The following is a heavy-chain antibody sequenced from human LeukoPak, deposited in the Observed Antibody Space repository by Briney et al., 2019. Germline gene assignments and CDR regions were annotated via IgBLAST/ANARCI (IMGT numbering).Heavy chain of an antibody. J-gene: IGHJ4*02. D-gene: IGHD4-17*01. CDR3: ARRPGGYGFDY. Sequence: SETLSLTCTVSGGSISSYYWSWIRQPPGKGLEWIGCIYYSGSTNYNPSLKSRVTISVDTSKNQFSLKLSSVTAADTAVYYCARRPGGYGFDYWGQGTLVTVSS. CDR2: IYYSGST. V-gene: IGHV4-59*08. CDR1: GGSISSYY.